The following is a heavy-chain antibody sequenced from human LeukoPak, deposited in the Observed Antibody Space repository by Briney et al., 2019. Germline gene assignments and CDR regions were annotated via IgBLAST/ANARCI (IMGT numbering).Heavy chain of an antibody. D-gene: IGHD3-3*01. CDR3: ARDTNWSGSSRVDYGMDV. CDR1: GYTFTSDY. Sequence: ASVKVSCKASGYTFTSDYMHWVRQAPGQGLEWMGIINPSGGSTSYAQKFQGRVTMTRDTSTSTVYMELSSLRSEDTAVYYCARDTNWSGSSRVDYGMDVWGQGTTVTVSS. V-gene: IGHV1-46*01. CDR2: INPSGGST. J-gene: IGHJ6*02.